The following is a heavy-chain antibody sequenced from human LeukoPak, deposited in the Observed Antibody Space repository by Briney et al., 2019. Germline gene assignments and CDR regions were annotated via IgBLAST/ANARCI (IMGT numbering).Heavy chain of an antibody. J-gene: IGHJ4*02. CDR1: GGSISSSSYY. CDR3: ARAIGVRFLEWLWHFDY. Sequence: PSETLSLTCTVSGGSISSSSYYWGWIRQPPGKGLEWIESIYYSGSTYYNPSLKSRVTISVDTSKNQFSLKLSSVTAADTAVYYCARAIGVRFLEWLWHFDYWGQGTLVTVSS. V-gene: IGHV4-39*07. D-gene: IGHD3-3*01. CDR2: IYYSGST.